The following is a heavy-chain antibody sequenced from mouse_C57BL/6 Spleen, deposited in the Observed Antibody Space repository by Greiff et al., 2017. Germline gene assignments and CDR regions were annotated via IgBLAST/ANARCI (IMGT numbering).Heavy chain of an antibody. CDR2: ISDGGSYT. CDR1: GFTFSSYA. CDR3: ARSLSTTVVPFDY. V-gene: IGHV5-4*03. J-gene: IGHJ2*01. Sequence: EVKLMESGGGLVKPGGSLKLSCAASGFTFSSYAMSWVRQTPEKRLEWVATISDGGSYTYYPDNVKGRFTISRDNAKNNLYLQMSHLKSEDTAMYYCARSLSTTVVPFDYWGQGTPLTVSS. D-gene: IGHD1-1*01.